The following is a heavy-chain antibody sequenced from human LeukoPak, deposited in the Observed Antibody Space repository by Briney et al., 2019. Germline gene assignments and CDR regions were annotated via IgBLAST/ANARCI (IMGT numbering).Heavy chain of an antibody. CDR1: GYTFTSYY. D-gene: IGHD2-21*02. Sequence: ASVKVSCKASGYTFTSYYIHWVRQAPGQGLEWMGPINPSGADTSYTQKFQGRLTMTRDTSTTTVYMELSSLRSEDTAVYYCARVCSWNYCGGDFGWDSWGQGTLVTVSS. CDR3: ARVCSWNYCGGDFGWDS. CDR2: INPSGADT. V-gene: IGHV1-46*01. J-gene: IGHJ4*02.